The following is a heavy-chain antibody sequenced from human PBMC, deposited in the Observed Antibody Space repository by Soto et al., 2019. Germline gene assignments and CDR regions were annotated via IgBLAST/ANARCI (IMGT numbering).Heavy chain of an antibody. V-gene: IGHV5-51*01. D-gene: IGHD6-13*01. Sequence: GESLKISCKGSGYSFTSYWIGWVRQMPGKGLEWMGIIYPGDSDTRYSPSFQGQVTISADKSISTAYLQWNSLKASDTAMYYCASTLLGGLYSSSWYAFDIWGQGTMVTVSS. CDR3: ASTLLGGLYSSSWYAFDI. CDR1: GYSFTSYW. CDR2: IYPGDSDT. J-gene: IGHJ3*02.